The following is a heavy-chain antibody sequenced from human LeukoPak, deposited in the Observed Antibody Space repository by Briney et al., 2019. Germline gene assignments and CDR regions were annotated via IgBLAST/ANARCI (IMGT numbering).Heavy chain of an antibody. D-gene: IGHD6-19*01. CDR2: TYYRSKWYS. Sequence: SHTLSLTCTISGDSVSSINGAWNWVRQSPSRGLEWLGRTYYRSKWYSDYAVPIQGRISINPDTSKSQFTLHLFSVTPDDTAVYYCARDVATTGWYTFDYWGQGTRVTVSS. V-gene: IGHV6-1*01. CDR1: GDSVSSINGA. J-gene: IGHJ4*02. CDR3: ARDVATTGWYTFDY.